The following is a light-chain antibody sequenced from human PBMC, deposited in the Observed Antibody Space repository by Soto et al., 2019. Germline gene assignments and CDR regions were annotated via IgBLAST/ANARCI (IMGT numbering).Light chain of an antibody. V-gene: IGKV3-20*01. CDR2: GAS. J-gene: IGKJ1*01. CDR1: QSFSSTF. CDR3: QHYACSVT. Sequence: EILLTQSPDSLSLSPGDRATLSCRASQSFSSTFFAWYQQKPGQAPRLLIYGASSRATGIPDRFSGSGSGADSTLTISRLDPEDLAVYYCQHYACSVTFGQGTKVEIK.